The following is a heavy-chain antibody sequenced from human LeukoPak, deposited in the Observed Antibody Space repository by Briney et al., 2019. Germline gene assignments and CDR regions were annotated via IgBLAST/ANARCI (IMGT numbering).Heavy chain of an antibody. V-gene: IGHV3-7*01. CDR3: GTRAY. J-gene: IGHJ4*02. CDR1: GFTFTNYA. Sequence: GGSLRLSCAPSGFTFTNYAMSWVRQAPGKGLEWVANINQDGSEKYYVDSVKGRFTVSRDNAKNSLYLQLNSLRAEDTAVYYCGTRAYWGQGTLVTVSS. CDR2: INQDGSEK.